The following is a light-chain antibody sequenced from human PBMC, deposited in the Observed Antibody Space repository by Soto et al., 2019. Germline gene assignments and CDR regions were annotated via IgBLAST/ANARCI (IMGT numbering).Light chain of an antibody. Sequence: DMQMTQSPSTLSASVGDRVTITCRASQSISSWLAWYQQKPGKAPKLLIYKASSLESGVPSRFSGSGSGTEFTLTISRLEPEDFAVYYCQQYDSSPWTFGQGTKVDIK. CDR3: QQYDSSPWT. CDR2: KAS. J-gene: IGKJ1*01. V-gene: IGKV1-5*03. CDR1: QSISSW.